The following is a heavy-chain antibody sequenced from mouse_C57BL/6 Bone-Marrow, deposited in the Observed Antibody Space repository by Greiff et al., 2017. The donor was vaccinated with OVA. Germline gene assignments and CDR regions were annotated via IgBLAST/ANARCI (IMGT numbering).Heavy chain of an antibody. J-gene: IGHJ3*01. Sequence: EVLLVESGGGLVKPGASLKLSCAASGFTFSSYAMSWVRQTPEQRLEWVGTISAGGSYTYYPDNVKGRFTISRDNAENNLYLQMSHLKSEDTAVYYCARDPRGLAWFAYWGQGTLVTVSA. CDR1: GFTFSSYA. CDR3: ARDPRGLAWFAY. CDR2: ISAGGSYT. V-gene: IGHV5-4*01.